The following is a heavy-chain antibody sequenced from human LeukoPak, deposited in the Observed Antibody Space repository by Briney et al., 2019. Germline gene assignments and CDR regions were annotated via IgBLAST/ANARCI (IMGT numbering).Heavy chain of an antibody. Sequence: SETLSLTCTVSGGSISSYYWSWIRQPPGKGLEWIGYIYYSGSTNYNPSLKSRVTMSVNTSKNLFALKLSSATAADTAVYYCARQGVATAIDYWGQGTLVTVSS. CDR1: GGSISSYY. J-gene: IGHJ4*02. D-gene: IGHD2-21*02. V-gene: IGHV4-59*12. CDR2: IYYSGST. CDR3: ARQGVATAIDY.